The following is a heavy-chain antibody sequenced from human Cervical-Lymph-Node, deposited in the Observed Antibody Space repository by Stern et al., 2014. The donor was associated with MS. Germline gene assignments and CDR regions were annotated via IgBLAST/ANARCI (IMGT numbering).Heavy chain of an antibody. V-gene: IGHV3-21*01. CDR3: ARTGHYYTSPSDY. J-gene: IGHJ4*02. CDR1: GFTFSSYN. Sequence: EVQLEESGGGLVKPGGSLRLSCAASGFTFSSYNMKWVRQAPGKGLEWVASIDAAVTYIYYADSVKGRFTISRDNARDSLFLQMDSLRGEDTAIYYCARTGHYYTSPSDYWGQGTLVTVSS. D-gene: IGHD3-22*01. CDR2: IDAAVTYI.